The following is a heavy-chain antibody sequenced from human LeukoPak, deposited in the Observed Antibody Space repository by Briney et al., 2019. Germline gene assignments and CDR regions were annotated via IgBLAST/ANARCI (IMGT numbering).Heavy chain of an antibody. Sequence: PSETLSLTCTVSGGSISSSSYYWGWIRQPPGKGLEWIGSIYYSGSTYYNPSLKSRVTISVDTSKNQFSLKLSSVTAADTAVYYCARHEDGGGNTVTTTPFDYWGQGTLVTVSS. D-gene: IGHD4-17*01. V-gene: IGHV4-39*01. CDR3: ARHEDGGGNTVTTTPFDY. CDR2: IYYSGST. CDR1: GGSISSSSYY. J-gene: IGHJ4*02.